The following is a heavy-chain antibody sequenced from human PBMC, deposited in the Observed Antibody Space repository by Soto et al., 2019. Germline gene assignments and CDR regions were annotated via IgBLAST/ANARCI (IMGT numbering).Heavy chain of an antibody. V-gene: IGHV5-51*01. CDR2: IYPDDSDT. CDR1: GYSFTTYW. J-gene: IGHJ4*02. Sequence: GESLKISCXGSGYSFTTYWIVWVRQMPGKGLECMGVIYPDDSDTIYSPSFQGQVTISADKSISTAYLQWSSLKASDTAMYYCASRGADYYYDGTGYYQLDSWGQGTLVTVS. D-gene: IGHD3-22*01. CDR3: ASRGADYYYDGTGYYQLDS.